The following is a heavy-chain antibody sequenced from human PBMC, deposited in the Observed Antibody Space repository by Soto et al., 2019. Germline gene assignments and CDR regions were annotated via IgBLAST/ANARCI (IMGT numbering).Heavy chain of an antibody. CDR2: ISYDGSNK. Sequence: QVQLVESGGGVVQPGRSLRLSCAASGFTFSTYAMHWVRQAPGKGLEWVTIISYDGSNKYFADSVKGRFTISRDNSKNTVYLQMNSLRPEDTAVYDCARGSFGGYFEYWGQGTLVTVSS. CDR1: GFTFSTYA. V-gene: IGHV3-30*01. CDR3: ARGSFGGYFEY. J-gene: IGHJ4*02. D-gene: IGHD3-16*01.